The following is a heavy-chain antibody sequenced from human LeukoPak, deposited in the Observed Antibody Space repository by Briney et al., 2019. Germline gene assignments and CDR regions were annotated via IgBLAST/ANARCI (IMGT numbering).Heavy chain of an antibody. CDR3: TREREWELRHDYYYYGMDV. CDR2: IRSKAYGGTT. J-gene: IGHJ6*02. Sequence: GRSLRLSCTASGFTFGDYAMSWVRQAPGKGLEWVGCIRSKAYGGTTEYAASVKGRFTISRDDSKSIAYLQMNSLKTEDTAVYYCTREREWELRHDYYYYGMDVWGQGTTVTVSS. D-gene: IGHD1-26*01. CDR1: GFTFGDYA. V-gene: IGHV3-49*04.